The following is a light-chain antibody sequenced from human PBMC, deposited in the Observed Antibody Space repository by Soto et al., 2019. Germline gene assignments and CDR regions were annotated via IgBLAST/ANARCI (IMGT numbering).Light chain of an antibody. Sequence: EIVMTQSPATLSVSPGERATLSCRASQSVSSNLAWYQQKPGQAPRLLIYGASTRATGIPARFSGSGSGTEFTLTISSLQSEDFAVYYCQQYNNWPPLSTFGRGTKLEIK. CDR1: QSVSSN. CDR3: QQYNNWPPLST. J-gene: IGKJ2*02. CDR2: GAS. V-gene: IGKV3-15*01.